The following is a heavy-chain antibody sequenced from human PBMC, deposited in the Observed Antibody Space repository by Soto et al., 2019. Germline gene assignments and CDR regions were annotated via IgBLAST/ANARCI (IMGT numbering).Heavy chain of an antibody. CDR2: ISAYNGNT. J-gene: IGHJ4*02. D-gene: IGHD3-10*01. Sequence: GASVKVSCKASGYTFTSYGISWVRQAPGQGLEWMGWISAYNGNTNYAQKLQGRVTMTTDTSTSTAYMELRSLRSDDTAVYYCAREGFGYYYGSGSYYPVWGQGTLVTVSS. CDR3: AREGFGYYYGSGSYYPV. CDR1: GYTFTSYG. V-gene: IGHV1-18*01.